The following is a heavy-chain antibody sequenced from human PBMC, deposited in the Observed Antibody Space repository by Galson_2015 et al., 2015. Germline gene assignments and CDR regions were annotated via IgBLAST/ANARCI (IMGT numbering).Heavy chain of an antibody. CDR1: GFTFSSYG. Sequence: SLRLSCAASGFTFSSYGMHWVRQAPGKGLEWVAVISYDGSNKYYADSVKGRFTISRDNSKNTLYLQMNSLRAEDTAVYYCAKDSADIVVVVAATDYYCIDVWGQGTPVTVSS. CDR2: ISYDGSNK. J-gene: IGHJ6*02. V-gene: IGHV3-30*18. CDR3: AKDSADIVVVVAATDYYCIDV. D-gene: IGHD2-15*01.